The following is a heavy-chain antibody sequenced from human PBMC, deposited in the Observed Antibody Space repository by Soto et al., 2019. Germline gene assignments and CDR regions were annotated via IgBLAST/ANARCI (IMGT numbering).Heavy chain of an antibody. CDR2: ITYIGST. Sequence: PSETLSLTCTVSGGSISSAAYYWSWIRQHPGKGLEWIGYITYIGSTYYNPSLKSRVTISVDTSKTQFSLKLSSVTAADTAVYYCARELTGTSPYYYGMDVWGQGTTLTVSS. CDR3: ARELTGTSPYYYGMDV. D-gene: IGHD2-8*02. CDR1: GGSISSAAYY. V-gene: IGHV4-31*03. J-gene: IGHJ6*02.